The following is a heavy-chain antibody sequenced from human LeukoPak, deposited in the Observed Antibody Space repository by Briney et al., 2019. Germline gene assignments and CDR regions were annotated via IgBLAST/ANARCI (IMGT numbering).Heavy chain of an antibody. CDR1: GYTFTSYG. CDR2: ISAYNGNT. Sequence: ASVKVSCKASGYTFTSYGISWVRQAPGQGLEWMGWISAYNGNTNYAQKLHGRVTITRDTSASTAYMELSSLRSEDTAVYYCARSPTRAIAAFDIWGQGTMVTVSS. J-gene: IGHJ3*02. CDR3: ARSPTRAIAAFDI. V-gene: IGHV1-18*01. D-gene: IGHD3-16*02.